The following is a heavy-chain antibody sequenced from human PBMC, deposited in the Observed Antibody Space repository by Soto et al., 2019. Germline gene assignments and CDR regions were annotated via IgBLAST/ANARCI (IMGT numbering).Heavy chain of an antibody. CDR3: ARGGYYDSSGYDQDALDI. D-gene: IGHD3-22*01. V-gene: IGHV4-30-2*01. CDR1: GGSISSSGYS. Sequence: SETLSLTCAGSGGSISSSGYSCSWIRQPPGNGLGWIGYIYHSGSTYYNPSLKSRVTISEDRSTNQFSLKLSSVTAADTAVYYCARGGYYDSSGYDQDALDIWGQGTMVT. J-gene: IGHJ3*02. CDR2: IYHSGST.